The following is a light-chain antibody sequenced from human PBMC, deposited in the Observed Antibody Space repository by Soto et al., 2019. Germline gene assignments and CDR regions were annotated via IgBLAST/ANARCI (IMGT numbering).Light chain of an antibody. CDR1: QSVSSN. Sequence: DIVMTQSPATLSVSPGERATLSCRASQSVSSNLAGYQQKPGQTPKLLIYVASTRATGIPARFSGSGSGTEFTLTISSLQSEDFAVYYCQQYNVWPLTFGGGTKVEFK. J-gene: IGKJ4*01. V-gene: IGKV3-15*01. CDR3: QQYNVWPLT. CDR2: VAS.